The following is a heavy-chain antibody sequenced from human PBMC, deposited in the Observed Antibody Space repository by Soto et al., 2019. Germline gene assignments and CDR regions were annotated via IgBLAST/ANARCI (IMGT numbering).Heavy chain of an antibody. CDR2: IKSKTDGGTT. V-gene: IGHV3-15*01. D-gene: IGHD2-2*01. CDR1: GFTFSNAW. J-gene: IGHJ4*02. CDR3: TTADSYCSSTSCYWNGSGSPYYFDY. Sequence: GGSLRLSCAASGFTFSNAWMSWVRQAPGKGLEWVGRIKSKTDGGTTDYAAPVKGRFTISRDDSKNTLYLQMNSLKTEDTAVYYCTTADSYCSSTSCYWNGSGSPYYFDYWGQGTLVTVSS.